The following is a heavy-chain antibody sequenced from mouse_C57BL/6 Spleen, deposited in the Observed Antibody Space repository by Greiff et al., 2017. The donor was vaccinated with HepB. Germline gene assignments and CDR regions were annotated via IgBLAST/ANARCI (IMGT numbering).Heavy chain of an antibody. CDR3: ASVSYGSSSWYFDV. Sequence: EVQGVESGGDLVKPGGSLKLSCAASGFTFSSYGMSWVRQTPDKRLEWVATISSGGSYTYYPDSVKGRFTISRDNAKNTLYLQMSSLKSEDTAMYYCASVSYGSSSWYFDVWGTGTTVTVSS. CDR1: GFTFSSYG. D-gene: IGHD1-1*01. V-gene: IGHV5-6*01. CDR2: ISSGGSYT. J-gene: IGHJ1*03.